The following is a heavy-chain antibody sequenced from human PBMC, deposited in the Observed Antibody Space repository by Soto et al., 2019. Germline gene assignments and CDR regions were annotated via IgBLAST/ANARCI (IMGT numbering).Heavy chain of an antibody. CDR1: AYSISSGHY. J-gene: IGHJ4*02. D-gene: IGHD4-17*01. Sequence: SETLSLTCDVSAYSISSGHYWAWVRQPPGKGLEWIETLYHSGSTYSNPSLRSRVTISIDTSKTQFSLKLSSVTAADTAVYYCERGYGGNLGYWAQGTLVTVSS. CDR3: ERGYGGNLGY. V-gene: IGHV4-38-2*01. CDR2: LYHSGST.